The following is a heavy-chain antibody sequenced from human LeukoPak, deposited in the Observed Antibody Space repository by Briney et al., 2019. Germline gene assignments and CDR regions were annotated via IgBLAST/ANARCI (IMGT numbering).Heavy chain of an antibody. Sequence: GGSLRLSCAASGFTFSSYWMSWVRQAPGKGLEWVANIKQDVSEKYYVDSVKGRFTISRDNAKNSLYLQMNSLRAEDTAVYYCARAPYYDILTGYYSSTHYYYMDVWGKGTTVTVSS. V-gene: IGHV3-7*01. CDR2: IKQDVSEK. D-gene: IGHD3-9*01. CDR1: GFTFSSYW. CDR3: ARAPYYDILTGYYSSTHYYYMDV. J-gene: IGHJ6*03.